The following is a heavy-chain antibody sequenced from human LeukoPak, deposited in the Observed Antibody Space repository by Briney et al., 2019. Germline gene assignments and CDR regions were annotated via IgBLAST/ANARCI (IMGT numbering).Heavy chain of an antibody. J-gene: IGHJ4*02. Sequence: SETLSLTCTVSGGSISSYYWSWIRQPPGKGLEWIGYIYYSGSTNYNPSLKSRVTISVDTSKNQFSLKLSSVTAADTAVYYCARPRATVVGVRYFDYWGQGTLVTVSS. CDR2: IYYSGST. CDR1: GGSISSYY. CDR3: ARPRATVVGVRYFDY. D-gene: IGHD4-11*01. V-gene: IGHV4-59*12.